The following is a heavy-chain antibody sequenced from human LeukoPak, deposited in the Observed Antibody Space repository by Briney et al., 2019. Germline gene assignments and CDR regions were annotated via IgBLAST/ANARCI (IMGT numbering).Heavy chain of an antibody. CDR1: GGSISSFY. Sequence: SETLSLTCTVSGGSISSFYWSWIRQPPGKGLEWIGYVFHTGGTNSNPSLKSRVTVSLDTSTSQVSLRLTSVTAADTAVYYCARHPFATPFDHWGRGILVTVSS. CDR2: VFHTGGT. V-gene: IGHV4-59*08. CDR3: ARHPFATPFDH. D-gene: IGHD2-15*01. J-gene: IGHJ4*02.